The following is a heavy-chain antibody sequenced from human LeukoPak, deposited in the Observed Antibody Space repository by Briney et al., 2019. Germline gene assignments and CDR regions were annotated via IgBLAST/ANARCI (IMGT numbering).Heavy chain of an antibody. D-gene: IGHD2/OR15-2a*01. Sequence: GGSLRLSCAASGFSFSSYEMNWVRQAPGKGLERVSYIGSSGSTVYYADSVKGRFTTSRDNAKNSLYLQMNSLRDEDTAVYYCARDTPLYADSPDAFDIWGQGTMVTVSS. J-gene: IGHJ3*02. CDR1: GFSFSSYE. V-gene: IGHV3-48*03. CDR2: IGSSGSTV. CDR3: ARDTPLYADSPDAFDI.